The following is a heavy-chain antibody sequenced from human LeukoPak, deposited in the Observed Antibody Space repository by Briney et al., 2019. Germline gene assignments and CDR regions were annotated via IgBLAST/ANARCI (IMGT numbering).Heavy chain of an antibody. Sequence: TGGSLRLSCAASGFTFSSYSMNWVRQAPGKGLEWVSSISSSSSYIYYADSVKGRFTISRDNAKNSLYLQMNSLRAEDTAVYYCARDTNCSGGSCYSVASDYWGQGTLVTVSS. D-gene: IGHD2-15*01. J-gene: IGHJ4*02. CDR3: ARDTNCSGGSCYSVASDY. CDR1: GFTFSSYS. CDR2: ISSSSSYI. V-gene: IGHV3-21*01.